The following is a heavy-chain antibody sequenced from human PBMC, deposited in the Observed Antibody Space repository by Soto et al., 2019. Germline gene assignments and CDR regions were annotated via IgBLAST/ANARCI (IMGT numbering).Heavy chain of an antibody. CDR1: GYTFTGYY. J-gene: IGHJ4*02. V-gene: IGHV1-2*02. CDR2: IDPNSGGT. Sequence: ASVKVSCKASGYTFTGYYMHWVRQAPGQGLEWMGWIDPNSGGTNYAQKFQGRVTMTSDTSITTAYMELSRLTSDDTAVYYCARVSLAGATTADYWGQGTLVTVSS. D-gene: IGHD1-26*01. CDR3: ARVSLAGATTADY.